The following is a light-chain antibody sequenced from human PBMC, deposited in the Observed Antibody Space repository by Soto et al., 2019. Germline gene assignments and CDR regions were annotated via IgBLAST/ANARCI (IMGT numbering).Light chain of an antibody. CDR3: SSYTSGSTVI. Sequence: QSALTQPASVSGSPGQSITISCTGTSSDVGGYNYVSWYQHHAGRVPKLMIYDVIIRPSGVSHRFSASKSGNTASLTISGLQPEDEADYYCSSYTSGSTVIFGGGTQLTVL. V-gene: IGLV2-14*03. CDR1: SSDVGGYNY. CDR2: DVI. J-gene: IGLJ2*01.